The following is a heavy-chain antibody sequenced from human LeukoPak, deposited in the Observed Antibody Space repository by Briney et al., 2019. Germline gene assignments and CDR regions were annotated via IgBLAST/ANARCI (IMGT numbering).Heavy chain of an antibody. CDR1: GGSIRNYY. D-gene: IGHD2-2*01. CDR2: IYYSGST. V-gene: IGHV4-59*01. J-gene: IGHJ6*03. Sequence: SETLSLTCTVSGGSIRNYYWSWIRQPPGKGLEWIGYIYYSGSTNYNPSLKSRVTISVDTSKNQFSLKVSSVTAADTAVYYCARTTEGYCRSTSCYGFYYSYYMDVWGKGTTVSISS. CDR3: ARTTEGYCRSTSCYGFYYSYYMDV.